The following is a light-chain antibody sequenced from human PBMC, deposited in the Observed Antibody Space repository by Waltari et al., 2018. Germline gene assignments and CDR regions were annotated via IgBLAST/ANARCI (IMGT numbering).Light chain of an antibody. CDR1: QSVSSSY. Sequence: EIVLTQSPGTLSLSPGERATLSCRASQSVSSSYLAWYQQKPGQAPRLLIYGASSRATGIPDRFSGSRSGTDFTLTISRLEPEDFAVYYCQQYGSLPYSFGQGTKLEIK. CDR2: GAS. V-gene: IGKV3-20*01. CDR3: QQYGSLPYS. J-gene: IGKJ2*03.